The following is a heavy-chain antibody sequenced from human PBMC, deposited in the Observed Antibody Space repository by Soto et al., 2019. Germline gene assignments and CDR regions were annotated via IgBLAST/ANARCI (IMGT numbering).Heavy chain of an antibody. J-gene: IGHJ6*02. D-gene: IGHD6-19*01. V-gene: IGHV6-1*01. Sequence: SQTLSLTCAISGYSVSSNSAAWNWIRQSPSRGLEWLGRTYYRSKWYNDYAVSVKSRITINPDTSKNQFSLQLNSVTPEDTAVYYCARDEIAVAGSTRNYYGMDVWGQGTTVTVSS. CDR1: GYSVSSNSAA. CDR2: TYYRSKWYN. CDR3: ARDEIAVAGSTRNYYGMDV.